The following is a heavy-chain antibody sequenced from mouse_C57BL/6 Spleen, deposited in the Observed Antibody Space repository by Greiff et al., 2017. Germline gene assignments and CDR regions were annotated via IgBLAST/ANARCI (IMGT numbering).Heavy chain of an antibody. CDR3: TRWLLLFDY. J-gene: IGHJ2*01. CDR1: GYTFTDYE. CDR2: IDPETGGT. V-gene: IGHV1-15*01. D-gene: IGHD2-3*01. Sequence: QVQLKESGAELVRPGASVTLSCKASGYTFTDYEMHWVKQTPVHGLEWIGAIDPETGGTAYNQKFKGKARLTADKSSSTAYMELRSLTSEDAAVYYCTRWLLLFDYWGQGTTLTVSS.